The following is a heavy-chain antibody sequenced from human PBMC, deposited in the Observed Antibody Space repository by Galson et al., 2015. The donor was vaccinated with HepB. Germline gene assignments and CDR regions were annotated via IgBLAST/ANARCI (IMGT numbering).Heavy chain of an antibody. CDR3: ARDGVAIMVELDY. V-gene: IGHV1-2*02. D-gene: IGHD3-10*01. CDR1: GFTLTDYY. J-gene: IGHJ4*02. Sequence: SCKAPGFTLTDYYMSWVRQTPGQGLEWVGWIHPKSGGTGYAQKFQGRVAMTRDTSISTLYMELSSLRSDDTAIYYCARDGVAIMVELDYWGQGTLLTVSS. CDR2: IHPKSGGT.